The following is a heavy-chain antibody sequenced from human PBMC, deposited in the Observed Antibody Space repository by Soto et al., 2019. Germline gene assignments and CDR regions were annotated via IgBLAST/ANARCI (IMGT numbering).Heavy chain of an antibody. V-gene: IGHV4-59*01. CDR3: AKNLYGYYVNPDI. Sequence: SETLSLTCTVSGGSIGNYYWSWIRQPPGKGLEWIGYIHYSGSTWYNPSLKSRVTISVDKSRNQFSLKLSSVTAADTAVYLRAKNLYGYYVNPDIWGQGTMVTVSS. CDR2: IHYSGST. CDR1: GGSIGNYY. D-gene: IGHD3-3*01. J-gene: IGHJ3*02.